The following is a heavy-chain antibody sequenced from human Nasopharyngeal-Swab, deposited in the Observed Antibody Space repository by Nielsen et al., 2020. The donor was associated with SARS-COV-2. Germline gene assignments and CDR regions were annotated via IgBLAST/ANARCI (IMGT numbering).Heavy chain of an antibody. CDR3: ARASIAAAGSYYYYYMDV. D-gene: IGHD6-13*01. CDR1: GFTFSSYA. Sequence: GESLKISCAASGFTFSSYAMSWVRQAPGKGLEWVAVIWYDGSNKYYADSVKGRFTISRDNSKNTLYLQMNSLRAEDTAVYYCARASIAAAGSYYYYYMDVWGKGTTVTVSS. J-gene: IGHJ6*03. CDR2: IWYDGSNK. V-gene: IGHV3-33*08.